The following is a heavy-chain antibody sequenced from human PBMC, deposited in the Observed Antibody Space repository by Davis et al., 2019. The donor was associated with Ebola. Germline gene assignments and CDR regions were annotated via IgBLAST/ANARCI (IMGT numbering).Heavy chain of an antibody. Sequence: GESLKISCAASGFTFSSHSMNWVRQAPGKGLEWVSYISSSGSTTYYADSVKGRFTISRDYAKNLLYLQMNSLRDEDTAVYYCARGYSSGLDYWGQGTLVTVSS. J-gene: IGHJ4*02. CDR3: ARGYSSGLDY. CDR1: GFTFSSHS. CDR2: ISSSGSTT. V-gene: IGHV3-48*02. D-gene: IGHD6-19*01.